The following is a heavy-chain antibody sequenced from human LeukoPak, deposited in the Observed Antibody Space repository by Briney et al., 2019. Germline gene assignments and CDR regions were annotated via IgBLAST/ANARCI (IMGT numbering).Heavy chain of an antibody. CDR2: ISGSGGST. CDR1: GFTFSSYS. V-gene: IGHV3-23*01. CDR3: ARVLLRRIWYDSSGYYPFDY. Sequence: GGSLRLSCAASGFTFSSYSMNWVRQAPGKGLEWVSAISGSGGSTYYADSVKGRFTISRDNSKNSLYLQMNSLRAEDTAVYYCARVLLRRIWYDSSGYYPFDYWGQGTLVTVSS. D-gene: IGHD3-22*01. J-gene: IGHJ4*02.